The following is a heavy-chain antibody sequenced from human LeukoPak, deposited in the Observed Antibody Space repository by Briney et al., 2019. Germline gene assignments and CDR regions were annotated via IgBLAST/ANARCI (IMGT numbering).Heavy chain of an antibody. CDR3: ARGGSRGSFDY. D-gene: IGHD1-26*01. V-gene: IGHV3-7*04. CDR1: GFTFSSLW. CDR2: TKQGGNEK. J-gene: IGHJ4*02. Sequence: GGSLRLFCAASGFTFSSLWISWVRQAPGKGPGWVANTKQGGNEKYYVDSVKGRFTISRDNAKNSLYLQMNGLRAEDTAVYFCARGGSRGSFDYWGQGTLVTVSS.